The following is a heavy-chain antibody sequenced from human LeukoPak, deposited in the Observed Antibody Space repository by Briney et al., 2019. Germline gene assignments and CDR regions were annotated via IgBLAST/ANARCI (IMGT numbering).Heavy chain of an antibody. Sequence: GGSLRLSCAASGFPFSSYWMHWVRQAPGKGLVWVSRINNDGGSTSYADSVKGRFTISRDNAKNTLYLQMNSLRAEDTAVYYCARVGYSSSWYIDYWGQGTLVTVSS. V-gene: IGHV3-74*01. CDR3: ARVGYSSSWYIDY. CDR2: INNDGGST. J-gene: IGHJ4*02. CDR1: GFPFSSYW. D-gene: IGHD6-13*01.